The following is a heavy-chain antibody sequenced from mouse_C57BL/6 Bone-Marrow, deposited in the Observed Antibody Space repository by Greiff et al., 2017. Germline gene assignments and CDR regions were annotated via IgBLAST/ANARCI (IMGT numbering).Heavy chain of an antibody. CDR1: GFNIKDDY. J-gene: IGHJ2*01. V-gene: IGHV14-4*01. CDR3: GPYYFDY. CDR2: IDPENGDT. Sequence: DVQLQESGAELVRPGASVKLSCTASGFNIKDDYMHWVKQRPEQGLEWIGWIDPENGDTEYASKFQGKATITADTSSNTAYMQLSSLTSEDSAVYYCGPYYFDYWGQGTTLTVSS.